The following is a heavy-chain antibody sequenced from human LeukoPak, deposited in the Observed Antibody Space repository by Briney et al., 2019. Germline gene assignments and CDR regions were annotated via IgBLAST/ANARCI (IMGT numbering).Heavy chain of an antibody. CDR2: INPNSGGT. J-gene: IGHJ1*01. Sequence: ASVKVSCKASGYTFTGYYMHWVRQAPGQGLEWMGWINPNSGGTNYAQKFQGRVNMTRDTSISTAYMELSRLRSDDTAVYYCASEFGYCSGGSCYSDPTEYFQHWGQGTLVTVSS. V-gene: IGHV1-2*02. CDR3: ASEFGYCSGGSCYSDPTEYFQH. D-gene: IGHD2-15*01. CDR1: GYTFTGYY.